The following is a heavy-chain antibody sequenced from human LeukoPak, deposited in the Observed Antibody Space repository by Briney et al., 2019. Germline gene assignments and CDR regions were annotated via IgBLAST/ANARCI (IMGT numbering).Heavy chain of an antibody. CDR1: GYTFTGYY. CDR3: ARKWELLKGGAFDI. D-gene: IGHD1-26*01. Sequence: GASVNVSCKASGYTFTGYYMHWVRQAPGQGLEWMGWINPNSGGTNYAQKFQGRVTMTRDTSISTAYMELSRLRSDDTAVYYCARKWELLKGGAFDIWGQGTMVSVPS. V-gene: IGHV1-2*02. J-gene: IGHJ3*02. CDR2: INPNSGGT.